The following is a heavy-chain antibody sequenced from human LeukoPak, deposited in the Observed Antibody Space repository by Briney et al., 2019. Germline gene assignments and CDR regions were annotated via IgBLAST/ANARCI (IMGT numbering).Heavy chain of an antibody. Sequence: ASVKVSCKASGYTFTSYAMHWVRQAPGQRLEWMGWINAGNGNTKYSQEFQGRVTITRDTSASTAYMELSGLRSEDMAVYYCASFDSSGGGLDYWGQGTLVTVSS. V-gene: IGHV1-3*03. J-gene: IGHJ4*02. CDR1: GYTFTSYA. CDR3: ASFDSSGGGLDY. D-gene: IGHD6-19*01. CDR2: INAGNGNT.